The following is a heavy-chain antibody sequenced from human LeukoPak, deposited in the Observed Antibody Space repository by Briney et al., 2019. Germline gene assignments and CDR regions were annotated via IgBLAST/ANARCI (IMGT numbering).Heavy chain of an antibody. CDR1: GGSISSSSYY. J-gene: IGHJ5*02. CDR2: IYYGGST. Sequence: SETLSLTCTVSGGSISSSSYYWGWIRQPPGKGLEWIGSIYYGGSTYYNPSLKSRVTISVDTSKNQFSLKLSSVTAVDTAVYYCARSVEDCSGGSCYSLNWFDPWGQGTLVTVSS. V-gene: IGHV4-39*07. D-gene: IGHD2-15*01. CDR3: ARSVEDCSGGSCYSLNWFDP.